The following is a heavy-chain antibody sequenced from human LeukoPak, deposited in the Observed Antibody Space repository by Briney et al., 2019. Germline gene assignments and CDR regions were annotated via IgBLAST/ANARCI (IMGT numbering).Heavy chain of an antibody. J-gene: IGHJ4*02. V-gene: IGHV3-30*02. CDR1: GFVFSSYG. CDR2: IRNDGTNE. D-gene: IGHD6-19*01. Sequence: GGSLRLSCAASGFVFSSYGMHWVRQAPGKGLEWVAFIRNDGTNEYYADSVKGRFTISRDNSKNTLSLQMNSLRAEDTAVYYCANRRISSVWNFDYWGQGTLVTVSS. CDR3: ANRRISSVWNFDY.